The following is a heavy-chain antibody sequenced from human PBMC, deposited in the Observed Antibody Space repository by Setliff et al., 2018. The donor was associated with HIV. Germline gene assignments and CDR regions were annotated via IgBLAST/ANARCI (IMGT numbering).Heavy chain of an antibody. CDR2: IRYDGSNK. D-gene: IGHD6-19*01. J-gene: IGHJ1*01. CDR1: GFTFSSYG. V-gene: IGHV3-30*02. CDR3: AKDSPYSSGWSRYFQH. Sequence: LRLSCAASGFTFSSYGMHWVRQAPGKGLEWVAFIRYDGSNKYYADSVKGRFTISRDNSKNTLYLQMNSLRAEDTAVYYCAKDSPYSSGWSRYFQHWGQGTLVTVSS.